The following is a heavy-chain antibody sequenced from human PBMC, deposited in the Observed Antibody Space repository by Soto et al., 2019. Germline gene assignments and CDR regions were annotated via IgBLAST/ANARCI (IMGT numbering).Heavy chain of an antibody. V-gene: IGHV5-51*01. CDR3: ARRDSSSYFYGMDV. CDR1: GYTFTNHW. J-gene: IGHJ6*02. Sequence: GESLKISCKGSGYTFTNHWIDWVRQIPGKGLEWMGIIFPGDSDTIYSPSFEGQVTISADKSISTAYLHFSSLKASDSAIYYCARRDSSSYFYGMDVWGQGTTVTVSS. CDR2: IFPGDSDT. D-gene: IGHD3-22*01.